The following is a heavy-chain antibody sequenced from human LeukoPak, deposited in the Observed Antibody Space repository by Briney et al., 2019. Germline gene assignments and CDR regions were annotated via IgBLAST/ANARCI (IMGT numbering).Heavy chain of an antibody. CDR2: IWYDGSNK. D-gene: IGHD3-9*01. CDR1: GFTFSSYG. CDR3: ARMGFYDILTGYLDY. J-gene: IGHJ4*02. Sequence: PGRSLRLSCAASGFTFSSYGMHGVRQAPGRGRRGGAVIWYDGSNKYYADSVKGRFTISRDNSKNTLYLQMNSLRAEDTAVYYCARMGFYDILTGYLDYWGQGTLVTVSS. V-gene: IGHV3-33*01.